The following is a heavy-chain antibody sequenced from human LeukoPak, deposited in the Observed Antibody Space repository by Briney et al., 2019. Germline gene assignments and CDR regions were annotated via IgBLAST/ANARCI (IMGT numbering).Heavy chain of an antibody. CDR3: ARHRREQQLELFDP. CDR1: GGSISSSDYY. J-gene: IGHJ5*02. CDR2: ISYSGAT. D-gene: IGHD6-13*01. Sequence: SVTLSLTCTVSGGSISSSDYYWGWIRQPPGEGLEWIGSISYSGATDHNPSLKSRVTISVDTSKNQFSLKLSFVTAADTAVYYCARHRREQQLELFDPWGQGTLVTVSS. V-gene: IGHV4-39*01.